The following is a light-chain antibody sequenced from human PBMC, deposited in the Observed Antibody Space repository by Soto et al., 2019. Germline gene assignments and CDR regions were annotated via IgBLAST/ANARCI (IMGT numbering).Light chain of an antibody. V-gene: IGKV3-15*01. CDR2: GAS. CDR3: QQYDNWPWT. J-gene: IGKJ1*01. Sequence: EMVMTQSPATLSVSPGEKATLSCSASQSVSSSLAWYQQIPGQAPRLLIYGASTRATAIPARFSGSGSGTDFTLTISSLQSEDFAIYYCQQYDNWPWTFGQGTKVEIK. CDR1: QSVSSS.